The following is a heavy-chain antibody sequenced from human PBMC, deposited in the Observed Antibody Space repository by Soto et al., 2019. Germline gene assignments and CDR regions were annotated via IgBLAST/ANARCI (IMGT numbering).Heavy chain of an antibody. CDR3: AKALRPEGRPVFDD. J-gene: IGHJ4*02. Sequence: GARRLSCAAAGVACSMYAMSWVRQAPGKGLEWVSAISGSGGSTYYADSVKGRFTISRDNSKNTLYLQMNSLRAEDTAVYYCAKALRPEGRPVFDDWGQGALVTVSS. V-gene: IGHV3-23*01. CDR1: GVACSMYA. D-gene: IGHD4-17*01. CDR2: ISGSGGST.